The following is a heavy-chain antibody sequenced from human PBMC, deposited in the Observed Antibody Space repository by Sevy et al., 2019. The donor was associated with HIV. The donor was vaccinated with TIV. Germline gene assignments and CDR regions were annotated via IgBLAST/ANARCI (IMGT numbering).Heavy chain of an antibody. CDR3: ARDSQNIVVVPAATINSYYSYYMDV. CDR1: GFTFSSYW. Sequence: GGSLRLSCAASGFTFSSYWMSWVRQAPGKGLEWVANIKQDGSERYYEDSVKGRFTISRDNTKNSLYLQMNSLRVEDTAVYYCARDSQNIVVVPAATINSYYSYYMDVWGKGTTVTVSS. V-gene: IGHV3-7*01. CDR2: IKQDGSER. J-gene: IGHJ6*03. D-gene: IGHD2-2*01.